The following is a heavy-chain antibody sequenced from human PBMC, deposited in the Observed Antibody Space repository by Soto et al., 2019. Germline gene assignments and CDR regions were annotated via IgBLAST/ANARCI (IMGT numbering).Heavy chain of an antibody. V-gene: IGHV1-18*01. Sequence: QVQLVQSGAEVKKPGASVKVSCKASGYTFTSYGISWVRQAPGQGLEWMGWISAYNGNTNYAQKLQGRVTMTTDTTPGTGYKGPGGLEIDGTAVLYLARKGPPAGFWGQGNLGNRSS. CDR2: ISAYNGNT. J-gene: IGHJ4*01. CDR1: GYTFTSYG. CDR3: ARKGPPAGF. D-gene: IGHD6-25*01.